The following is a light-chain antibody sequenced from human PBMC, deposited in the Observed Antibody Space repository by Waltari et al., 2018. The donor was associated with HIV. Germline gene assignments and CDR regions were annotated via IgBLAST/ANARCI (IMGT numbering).Light chain of an antibody. CDR3: GTWDSSLSAGV. CDR1: SHHLGNNT. J-gene: IGLJ2*01. V-gene: IGLV1-51*01. CDR2: DNH. Sequence: QYVLTPPPSVSAAPGHKITLSRSGSSHHLGNNTVYWYQQLPGPAPKLLIYDNHKRPSGIPDRFSGSKSGTSATLGITGLQTGDEADYYCGTWDSSLSAGVFGGGTKVTVL.